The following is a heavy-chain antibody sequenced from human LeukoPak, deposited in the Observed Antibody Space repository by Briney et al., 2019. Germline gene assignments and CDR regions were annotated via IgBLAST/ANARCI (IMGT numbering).Heavy chain of an antibody. CDR1: GGSFSSSSYS. D-gene: IGHD2-2*01. V-gene: IGHV4-39*07. CDR3: ARRKRSGCSSTSCLLNWFDP. CDR2: INHSGST. J-gene: IGHJ5*02. Sequence: SETLSLTCSVSGGSFSSSSYSWGWIRQPPGKGLEWIGEINHSGSTNYNPSLKSRVTISVDTSKNQFSLKPSSVTAADTAVYYCARRKRSGCSSTSCLLNWFDPWGQGTLVTVSS.